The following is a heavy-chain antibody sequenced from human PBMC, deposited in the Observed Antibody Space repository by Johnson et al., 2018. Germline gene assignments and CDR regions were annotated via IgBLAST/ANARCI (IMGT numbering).Heavy chain of an antibody. CDR2: MNPNSGNT. Sequence: QVQLVQSGAEVKKPGASVKVSCKASGYTFTSYDINWVRQATGQGLEWMGWMNPNSGNTGYAQKFQGRVTMTRNTSISNAYMELRSLRSEDRAVYYCFGVDRYYYYYGMDVWGQGTTVTVSS. J-gene: IGHJ6*02. CDR1: GYTFTSYD. CDR3: FGVDRYYYYYGMDV. D-gene: IGHD3-3*01. V-gene: IGHV1-8*01.